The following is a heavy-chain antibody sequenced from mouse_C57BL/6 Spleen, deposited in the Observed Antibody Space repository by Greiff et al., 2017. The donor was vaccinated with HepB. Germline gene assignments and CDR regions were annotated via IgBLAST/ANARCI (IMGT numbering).Heavy chain of an antibody. CDR1: GYTFTSYG. J-gene: IGHJ2*01. D-gene: IGHD1-1*01. CDR2: IYPRSGNT. V-gene: IGHV1-81*01. Sequence: QVQLQQSGAELARPGASVKLSCKASGYTFTSYGISWVKQRTGQGLEWIGEIYPRSGNTYYNEKFKGKATLTADKSSSTAYMELRSLTSEDSAVYFCASLSLKYYGRDYWGQGTTLTVSS. CDR3: ASLSLKYYGRDY.